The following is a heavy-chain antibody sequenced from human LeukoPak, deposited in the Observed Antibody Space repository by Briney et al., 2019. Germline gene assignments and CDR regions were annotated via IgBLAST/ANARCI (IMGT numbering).Heavy chain of an antibody. Sequence: GGSLRLSCAASGFSFSNYALSWVRQAPGKGLEWVSSMGGSTGNTYYADSVKGRFTISRDNSKNMLYLQLNSLRADDTAMYYCARNLGPFDVRGHGTMVTVSS. CDR1: GFSFSNYA. J-gene: IGHJ3*01. CDR2: MGGSTGNT. D-gene: IGHD3-16*01. CDR3: ARNLGPFDV. V-gene: IGHV3-23*01.